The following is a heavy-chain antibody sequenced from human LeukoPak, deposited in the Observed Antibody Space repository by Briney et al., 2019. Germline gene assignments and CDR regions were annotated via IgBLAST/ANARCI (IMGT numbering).Heavy chain of an antibody. D-gene: IGHD5-24*01. CDR3: ARDPRRDGYNYDWYFDL. J-gene: IGHJ2*01. V-gene: IGHV4-61*02. CDR1: GGSISSGSYY. Sequence: SESLSLTCTVSGGSISSGSYYWSWIRQPAGKGLEWIGRIYTSGSTNYNPSLKSRVTISVDTSKNQFSLRLSSVTAADTAVYYCARDPRRDGYNYDWYFDLWGRGTLVTVSS. CDR2: IYTSGST.